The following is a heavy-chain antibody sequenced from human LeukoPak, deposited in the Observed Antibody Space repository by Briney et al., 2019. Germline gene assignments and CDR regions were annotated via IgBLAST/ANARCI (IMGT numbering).Heavy chain of an antibody. Sequence: GGSLRLSCAASGFTFSSYAMSWVRQAPGKGLEWVSAISGSGGSTYYADSVKGRFTISRDNSKNSLYLQMNSLRAEDTAVYYCARDLSSDCFDPWGQGTLVTVSS. CDR1: GFTFSSYA. V-gene: IGHV3-23*01. J-gene: IGHJ5*02. CDR2: ISGSGGST. D-gene: IGHD6-13*01. CDR3: ARDLSSDCFDP.